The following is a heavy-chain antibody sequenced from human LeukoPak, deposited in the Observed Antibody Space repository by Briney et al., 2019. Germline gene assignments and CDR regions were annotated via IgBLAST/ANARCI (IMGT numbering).Heavy chain of an antibody. CDR1: GFTFSSYA. V-gene: IGHV3-30*01. J-gene: IGHJ4*02. D-gene: IGHD2/OR15-2a*01. CDR2: ISYDGSNK. Sequence: GGSLRLSCAASGFTFSSYAMHWVRQAPGKGPEWVAVISYDGSNKYYADSVKGRFTISRDNSKNTLYLQMNSPRAEDTAVYYCARDGNIVLDYWGQGTLVTVSS. CDR3: ARDGNIVLDY.